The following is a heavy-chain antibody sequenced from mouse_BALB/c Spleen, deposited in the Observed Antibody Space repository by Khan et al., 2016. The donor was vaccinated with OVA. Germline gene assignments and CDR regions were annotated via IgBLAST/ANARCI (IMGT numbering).Heavy chain of an antibody. CDR2: ILPGSGRN. D-gene: IGHD1-1*01. J-gene: IGHJ3*01. CDR3: ARGNYYGSSSWFGY. Sequence: QVQLQQSGAELMKPGASVKISCKATGYTFSSYWIEWVKQRPGHGLEWIGEILPGSGRNNYNEKFKGKAAFTADTSSNPAYMQLSSLTSEDSAVYYGARGNYYGSSSWFGYWGQGTLVTVSA. CDR1: GYTFSSYW. V-gene: IGHV1-9*01.